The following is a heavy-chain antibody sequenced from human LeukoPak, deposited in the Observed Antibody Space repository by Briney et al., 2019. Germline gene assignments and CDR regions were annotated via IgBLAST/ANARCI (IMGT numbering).Heavy chain of an antibody. CDR1: GGSISGYY. CDR2: IYYSGST. J-gene: IGHJ4*02. CDR3: ARDRRYCSGWYGIDY. V-gene: IGHV4-59*01. Sequence: SETLSLTCTVSGGSISGYYWSWIRQPPGKGLVWIGYIYYSGSTNYNPSLKSRVTISVDTSKNQFSLKLSSVTAADTAVYYCARDRRYCSGWYGIDYWGQGTLVTVSS. D-gene: IGHD6-19*01.